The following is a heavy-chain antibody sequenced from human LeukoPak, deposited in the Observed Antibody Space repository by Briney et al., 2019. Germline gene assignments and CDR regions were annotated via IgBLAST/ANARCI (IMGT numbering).Heavy chain of an antibody. D-gene: IGHD3-10*01. CDR2: ISGYNGNT. Sequence: ASVKVSCKASGYTFTSYGISWVRQAPGQGLEWMGWISGYNGNTNYAQKLQGRVTMTTDTSTSTAYMELRSLRSDDTAVYYCARALRRLLWFGELSSPTTGMDVWGQGTTVTVSS. J-gene: IGHJ6*02. CDR3: ARALRRLLWFGELSSPTTGMDV. CDR1: GYTFTSYG. V-gene: IGHV1-18*01.